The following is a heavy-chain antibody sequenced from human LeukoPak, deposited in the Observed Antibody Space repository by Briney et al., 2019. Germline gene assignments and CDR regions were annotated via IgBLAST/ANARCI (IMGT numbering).Heavy chain of an antibody. J-gene: IGHJ4*02. CDR3: ARVLEPDTLDY. Sequence: ASEKVSCKVSGYTLTELSMHWVRQAPGQGLEWMGWISAYNGNTNYAQKLQGRVTMTTDTSTSTAYMELRSLRSDDTAVYYCARVLEPDTLDYWGQGTLVTVSS. CDR1: GYTLTELS. CDR2: ISAYNGNT. V-gene: IGHV1-18*01. D-gene: IGHD1-1*01.